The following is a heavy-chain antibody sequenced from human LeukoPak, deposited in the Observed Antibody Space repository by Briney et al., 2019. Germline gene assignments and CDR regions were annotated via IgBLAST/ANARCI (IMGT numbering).Heavy chain of an antibody. D-gene: IGHD2-2*02. V-gene: IGHV1-18*01. CDR1: GYTFTSYG. CDR2: ISAYNGNT. Sequence: GASVKVSCKASGYTFTSYGISWVRQAPGQGLEWMGWISAYNGNTNYAQKLQGRVTMTTDTSTSTAYMELRSLRSDDTAVYYCARDYCGSTSCYKAFDYWGQGTLVTVSS. CDR3: ARDYCGSTSCYKAFDY. J-gene: IGHJ4*02.